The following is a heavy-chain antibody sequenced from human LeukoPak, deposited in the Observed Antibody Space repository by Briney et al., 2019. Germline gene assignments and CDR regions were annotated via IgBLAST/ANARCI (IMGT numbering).Heavy chain of an antibody. J-gene: IGHJ4*02. V-gene: IGHV3-74*03. CDR2: INSNGRGA. CDR1: GFTFNDYW. Sequence: GGSLRLSCEASGFTFNDYWIHWVRQGPGMGLAWVSRINSNGRGATYADSVKGRFTISRDNAKNSLYLQMNSLRAEDTAVYYCARVYPLRVPAAMDYWGQGTLVTVSS. CDR3: ARVYPLRVPAAMDY. D-gene: IGHD2-2*01.